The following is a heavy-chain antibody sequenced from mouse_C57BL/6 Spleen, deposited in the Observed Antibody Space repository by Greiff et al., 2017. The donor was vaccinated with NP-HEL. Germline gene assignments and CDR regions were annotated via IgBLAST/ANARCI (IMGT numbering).Heavy chain of an antibody. CDR1: GYTFTSYG. D-gene: IGHD2-3*01. CDR2: IYPRSGNT. CDR3: ARWREDDGHEGWYGDV. V-gene: IGHV1-81*01. J-gene: IGHJ1*03. Sequence: VQLQQSGAELARPGASVKLSCKASGYTFTSYGISWVKQRTGQGLEWIGEIYPRSGNTYYNEKFKGKATLTADKSSSTAYLELRSLTSEDSGVYFCARWREDDGHEGWYGDVWGTGTTVTVSS.